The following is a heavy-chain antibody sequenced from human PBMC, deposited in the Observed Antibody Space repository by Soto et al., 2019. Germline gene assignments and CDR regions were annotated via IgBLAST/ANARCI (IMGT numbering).Heavy chain of an antibody. CDR3: ARDGDPGYAFWSGPLGGGRFDP. J-gene: IGHJ5*02. CDR2: IVPMFGTA. V-gene: IGHV1-69*12. CDR1: GATFGNTA. Sequence: QVQLVQSGAEVKKPGSSVNVSCKTSGATFGNTAVTWVRQAPGQGLEWMGGIVPMFGTANYAQKFKGRVTITADESTNTAYMELSSLRSDDTAVYYCARDGDPGYAFWSGPLGGGRFDPWGQGTLVTVSS. D-gene: IGHD3-3*01.